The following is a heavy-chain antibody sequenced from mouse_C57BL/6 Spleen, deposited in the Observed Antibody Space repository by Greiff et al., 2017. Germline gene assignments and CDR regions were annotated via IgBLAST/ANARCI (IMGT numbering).Heavy chain of an antibody. D-gene: IGHD2-4*01. V-gene: IGHV1-64*01. J-gene: IGHJ3*01. CDR2: IHPNSGST. Sequence: KQRPGQGLEWIGMIHPNSGSTNYNEKFKSKATLTVDKSSSTAYMQLSSLTSEDSAVYYCARSGDYDGFAYWGQGTLVTVSA. CDR3: ARSGDYDGFAY.